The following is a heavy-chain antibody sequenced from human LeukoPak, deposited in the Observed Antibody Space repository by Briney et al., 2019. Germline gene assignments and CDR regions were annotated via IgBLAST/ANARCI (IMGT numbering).Heavy chain of an antibody. D-gene: IGHD1-1*01. V-gene: IGHV3-23*01. CDR1: GFTFSSYE. Sequence: GGSLRLSCAVSGFTFSSYEMNWVRQAPGKGLEWVSAISGSGGSTYYADSVKGRFTISRDNSKNTLYLQMNSLGADDTAVYYCAKGNWRYFDYWGQGTLVTVSS. CDR3: AKGNWRYFDY. CDR2: ISGSGGST. J-gene: IGHJ4*02.